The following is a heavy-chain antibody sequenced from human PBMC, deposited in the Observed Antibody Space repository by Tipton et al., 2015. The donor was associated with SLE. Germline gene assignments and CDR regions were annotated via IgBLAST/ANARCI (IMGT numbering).Heavy chain of an antibody. V-gene: IGHV4-39*01. D-gene: IGHD6-6*01. CDR2: IYYSGNT. CDR1: GGSISSSSYY. Sequence: TLSLTCTVSGGSISSSSYYWGWIRQPPGKGLEWIGSIYYSGNTNYNPSLKSRVTISVDTSKNQFSLKLSSVTAADTAVYYCARPRSGSSAPFDYWGQGTLVTLSS. J-gene: IGHJ4*02. CDR3: ARPRSGSSAPFDY.